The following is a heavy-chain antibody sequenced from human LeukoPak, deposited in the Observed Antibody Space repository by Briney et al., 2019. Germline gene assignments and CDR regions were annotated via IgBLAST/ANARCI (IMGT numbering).Heavy chain of an antibody. CDR1: GGSISKYY. CDR2: IYYSGST. Sequence: PSETLSLTCTVSGGSISKYYGSWMRQPPGKGLEWIGYIYYSGSTNYNPYLKSRVTISVDTSKNQFSLKLSSVTAADTAVYYCARVEFTSVFYPFDYWGQGTLVTVSS. CDR3: ARVEFTSVFYPFDY. D-gene: IGHD2-8*01. V-gene: IGHV4-59*01. J-gene: IGHJ4*02.